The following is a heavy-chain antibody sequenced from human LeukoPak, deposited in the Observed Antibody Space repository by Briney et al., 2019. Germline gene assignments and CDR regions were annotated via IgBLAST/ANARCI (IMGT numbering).Heavy chain of an antibody. D-gene: IGHD3-16*01. J-gene: IGHJ5*02. Sequence: GESLKISCKGSGYSFTSYWISWVRQMPGKGLEWMGRIDPSDSYTNYSPSFQGHVTTSADKSISTAYLQWSSLKASDTAMYYCARSGGNWFDPWGQGTLVTVSS. CDR2: IDPSDSYT. CDR3: ARSGGNWFDP. CDR1: GYSFTSYW. V-gene: IGHV5-10-1*01.